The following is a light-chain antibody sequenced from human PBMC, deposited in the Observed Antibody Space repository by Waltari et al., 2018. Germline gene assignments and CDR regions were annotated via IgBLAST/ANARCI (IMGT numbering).Light chain of an antibody. CDR2: EVS. V-gene: IGLV2-8*01. Sequence: QSALTQPPSASGSPGQSVTISCTGTSSDVGGYNYVSWYQQHPGKAPKLMIYEVSKRPSGVTDRFSGAKSGNTASLTVSGLQAEDEADYYCSSYAGSNNLYVFGTGTKVTVL. CDR1: SSDVGGYNY. J-gene: IGLJ1*01. CDR3: SSYAGSNNLYV.